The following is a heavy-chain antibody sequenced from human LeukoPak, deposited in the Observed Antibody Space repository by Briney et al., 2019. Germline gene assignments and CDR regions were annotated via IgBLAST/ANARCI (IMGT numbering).Heavy chain of an antibody. V-gene: IGHV3-23*01. CDR2: ISGSGGST. J-gene: IGHJ4*02. CDR1: GFTFSSYA. Sequence: GGSLRLSCAASGFTFSSYAMSWVRQAPGRGLEWVSGISGSGGSTFYADSVKGRFTISRDNSKNTLYLQMNSLRAEDTAVYYCAITVIRGVIIGPFDHWGQGTLVTVSS. CDR3: AITVIRGVIIGPFDH. D-gene: IGHD3-10*01.